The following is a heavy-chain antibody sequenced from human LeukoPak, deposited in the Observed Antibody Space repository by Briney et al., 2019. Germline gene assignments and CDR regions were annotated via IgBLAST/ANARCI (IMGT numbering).Heavy chain of an antibody. CDR1: GFTFTSSA. J-gene: IGHJ4*02. D-gene: IGHD6-13*01. CDR3: ARGGRAKYYFDY. Sequence: ASVKVSCKASGFTFTSSAVHWVRQAPGQGLEWMGIINPSGGSTSYAQKFQGRVTMTRDTSTSTVYMELSSLRSEDTAVYYCARGGRAKYYFDYWGQGTLVTVSS. CDR2: INPSGGST. V-gene: IGHV1-46*01.